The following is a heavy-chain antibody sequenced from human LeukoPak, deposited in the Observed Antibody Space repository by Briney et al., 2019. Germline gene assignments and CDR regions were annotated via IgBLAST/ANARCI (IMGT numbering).Heavy chain of an antibody. CDR3: ARDLRGLGYYYGMDV. D-gene: IGHD3-10*01. CDR2: INHSGST. V-gene: IGHV4-39*07. CDR1: GGSISSSSYY. J-gene: IGHJ6*02. Sequence: SETLSLTCTVSGGSISSSSYYWGWIRQPPGKGLEWIGEINHSGSTNYNPSLKSRVTISVDTSKNQFSLKLSSVTAADTAVYYCARDLRGLGYYYGMDVWGQGTTVTVSS.